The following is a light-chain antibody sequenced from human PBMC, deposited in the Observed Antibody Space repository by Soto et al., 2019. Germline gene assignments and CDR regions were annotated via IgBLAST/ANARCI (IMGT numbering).Light chain of an antibody. Sequence: DIQMTHSPSTLSGSVRDRVTITCRASQTISSWLARYQQKPGKAPKLLIYKASTLKSGVPSRFSGSGSGTEFTLTISSLQPDDFATYYCQHYNSYSEGFGQGTKVDIK. CDR1: QTISSW. CDR3: QHYNSYSEG. J-gene: IGKJ1*01. CDR2: KAS. V-gene: IGKV1-5*03.